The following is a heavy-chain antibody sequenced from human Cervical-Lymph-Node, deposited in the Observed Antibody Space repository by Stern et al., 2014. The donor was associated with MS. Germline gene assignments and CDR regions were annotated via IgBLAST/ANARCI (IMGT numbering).Heavy chain of an antibody. CDR3: ARLTAVAGTNWYFDL. Sequence: LVQSGPGLVKPSDTLSLTCSVSGYSISSSNWWGWIRQPPGKGLEWIXYIYYSGSTYYNPSLKSRVTMSVDTSKNQFSLKLSSVTAVDTAVYYCARLTAVAGTNWYFDLWGRGTLVTVSS. CDR2: IYYSGST. D-gene: IGHD6-19*01. J-gene: IGHJ2*01. CDR1: GYSISSSNW. V-gene: IGHV4-28*01.